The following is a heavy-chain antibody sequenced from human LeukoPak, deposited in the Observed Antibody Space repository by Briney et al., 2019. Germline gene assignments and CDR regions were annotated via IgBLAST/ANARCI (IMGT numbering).Heavy chain of an antibody. J-gene: IGHJ5*02. Sequence: SETLSLTCAVYGGSFSGYYWSWIRQPPGKGLEWIGEINHSGSTNYNPSLKSRVTISVDTSKNQFSLKLSSVTAADTAVYYCARGPYSSGWFCGWFDPWGQGTLVTVSS. CDR1: GGSFSGYY. D-gene: IGHD6-19*01. V-gene: IGHV4-34*01. CDR3: ARGPYSSGWFCGWFDP. CDR2: INHSGST.